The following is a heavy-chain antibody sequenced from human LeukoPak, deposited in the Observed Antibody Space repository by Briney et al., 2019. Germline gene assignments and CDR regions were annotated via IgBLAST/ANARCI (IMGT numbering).Heavy chain of an antibody. J-gene: IGHJ5*02. V-gene: IGHV3-74*01. D-gene: IGHD4-17*01. CDR3: ARVTQKVTTLSWVARSGNNWFDP. Sequence: GGSLRLSCAASGFTFSSYWMHRVRQAPGKGLVWVSRINGDGSSTTYADSVKGRFTISRDNAKNTLYLQMNSLRAEDTAVYYCARVTQKVTTLSWVARSGNNWFDPWGQGTLVTVSS. CDR1: GFTFSSYW. CDR2: INGDGSST.